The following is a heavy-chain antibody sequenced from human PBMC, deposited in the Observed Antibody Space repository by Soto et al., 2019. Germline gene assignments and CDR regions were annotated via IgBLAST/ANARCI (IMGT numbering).Heavy chain of an antibody. V-gene: IGHV4-4*02. CDR2: IYHSGST. CDR3: ARCGGAHSGPFHY. CDR1: GGSISSSNW. Sequence: QVQLQESGPGLVKPSGTLSLTCAVSGGSISSSNWWSWVRQPPGKGLEWIGEIYHSGSTNYNPSRTSRVAGPVDKSMSQCSLKLRSVTAEDRAVYYCARCGGAHSGPFHYWGQGTLVTVSS. D-gene: IGHD3-10*01. J-gene: IGHJ4*02.